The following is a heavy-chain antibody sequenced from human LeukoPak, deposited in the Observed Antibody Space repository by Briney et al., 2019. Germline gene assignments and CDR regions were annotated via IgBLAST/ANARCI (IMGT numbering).Heavy chain of an antibody. CDR3: ARGIAARQGGTAIDY. CDR1: GFTVSSNY. CDR2: IYSGGST. Sequence: GGSLRLSCAASGFTVSSNYMSWVRQAPGKGLEWVSVIYSGGSTYYADSVKGRFTISRDNSKNTLYLQMNSLRAEDTAVYYCARGIAARQGGTAIDYWGQGTLVTVSS. V-gene: IGHV3-53*01. D-gene: IGHD6-6*01. J-gene: IGHJ4*02.